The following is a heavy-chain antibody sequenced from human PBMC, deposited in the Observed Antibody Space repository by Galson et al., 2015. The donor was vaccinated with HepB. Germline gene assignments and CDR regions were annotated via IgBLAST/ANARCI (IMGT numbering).Heavy chain of an antibody. CDR3: ARIQAVVTGRYFDS. CDR1: GFSLSTPGMC. CDR2: IDWDDDK. Sequence: PALVKPTQTLNMTCTFSGFSLSTPGMCVGWIRQPPGKALEWLARIDWDDDKFYSTSLKTRLTISKDTSKNQVVLTMTNMDPVDTATYYGARIQAVVTGRYFDSWGQGILVTVSS. D-gene: IGHD2-21*02. V-gene: IGHV2-70*17. J-gene: IGHJ4*02.